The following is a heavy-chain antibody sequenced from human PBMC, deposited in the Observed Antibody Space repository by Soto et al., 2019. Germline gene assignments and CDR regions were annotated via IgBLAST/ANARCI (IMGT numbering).Heavy chain of an antibody. CDR1: GFTFSSYS. V-gene: IGHV3-23*01. CDR2: ISGSGGST. Sequence: GGSLRLSCAASGFTFSSYSMSWVRQAPGKGLEWVSAISGSGGSTYYADSVKGRFTISRDNSKNTLYLQMNSLRAEDTAIYYCAKDTYYYDSSGYYVFDYWGQGALVTVSS. J-gene: IGHJ4*02. D-gene: IGHD3-22*01. CDR3: AKDTYYYDSSGYYVFDY.